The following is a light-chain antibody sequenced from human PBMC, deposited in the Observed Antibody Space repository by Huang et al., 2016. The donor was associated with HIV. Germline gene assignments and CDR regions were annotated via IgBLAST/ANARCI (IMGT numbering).Light chain of an antibody. J-gene: IGKJ1*01. CDR2: GAS. V-gene: IGKV1-39*01. Sequence: DIQMAQSPSSLSASVGDTVTITCRASQSISSDLNWYQQKPWKAPKLLIYGASSLQSGVPSRFSGSGSGTDFTLTISSLQPEDSATYYCQQDYNTPKTFGQGTKVEIK. CDR1: QSISSD. CDR3: QQDYNTPKT.